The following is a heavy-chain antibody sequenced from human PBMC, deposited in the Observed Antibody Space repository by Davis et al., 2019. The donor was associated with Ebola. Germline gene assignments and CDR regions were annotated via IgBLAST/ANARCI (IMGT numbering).Heavy chain of an antibody. CDR3: ARVPLITMVRGVMGGNWFDP. J-gene: IGHJ5*02. V-gene: IGHV3-7*03. Sequence: GGSLRLSCAASGFTFSSYAMSWVRQAPGKGLEWVANIKQDGSEKYYVDSVKGRFTISRDNAKNSLYLQMNSLRAEDTAVYYCARVPLITMVRGVMGGNWFDPWGQGTLVTVSS. CDR2: IKQDGSEK. CDR1: GFTFSSYA. D-gene: IGHD3-10*01.